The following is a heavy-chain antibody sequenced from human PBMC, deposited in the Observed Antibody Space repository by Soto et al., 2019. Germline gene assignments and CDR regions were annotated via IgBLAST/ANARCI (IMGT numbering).Heavy chain of an antibody. V-gene: IGHV3-23*01. CDR2: ISGSGVGT. CDR1: GFPFSSYA. Sequence: GGSLRLSCAASGFPFSSYAMTWVRQASGQGLEWVSSISGSGVGTNYADSVKGRFTISRDNFINTLFLQMNSLRAEDTAVYYFANRLALFQVPEHSGTDVCRQGTTVTVSS. D-gene: IGHD3-3*01. J-gene: IGHJ6*02. CDR3: ANRLALFQVPEHSGTDV.